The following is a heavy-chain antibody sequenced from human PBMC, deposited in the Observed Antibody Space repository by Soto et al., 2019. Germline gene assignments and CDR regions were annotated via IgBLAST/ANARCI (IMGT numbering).Heavy chain of an antibody. CDR1: GYTFTDYY. V-gene: IGHV1-2*02. Sequence: ASVKVSCKAPGYTFTDYYLLWVRQAPGQGLEWMGCINPNIGGTNYAQKFQGRVTMTRDTSISTAYMELSRLRFDDTAMYYCARESRGGLDYWGLGTLVTVSS. CDR3: ARESRGGLDY. D-gene: IGHD3-10*01. J-gene: IGHJ4*02. CDR2: INPNIGGT.